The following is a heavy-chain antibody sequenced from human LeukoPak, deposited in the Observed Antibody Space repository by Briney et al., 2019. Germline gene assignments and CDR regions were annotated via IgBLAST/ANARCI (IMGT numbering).Heavy chain of an antibody. CDR3: AKQGSPLVINSAADY. CDR1: GFTFSSYA. CDR2: ISGSGGST. Sequence: GGSLRLSCAASGFTFSSYAMSWVRQAPGKGLEWVSAISGSGGSTYYADSVKGRFTISRDNSKNTLYLQMNSLRAEDTAVYYCAKQGSPLVINSAADYWGQGTLVTVSS. J-gene: IGHJ4*02. D-gene: IGHD3-9*01. V-gene: IGHV3-23*01.